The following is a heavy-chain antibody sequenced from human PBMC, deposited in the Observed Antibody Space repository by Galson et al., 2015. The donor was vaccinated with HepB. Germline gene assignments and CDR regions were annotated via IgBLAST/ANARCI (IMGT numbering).Heavy chain of an antibody. D-gene: IGHD3-10*01. CDR1: GFTVRSNY. CDR2: IYSDGRT. CDR3: AWFGEFPLGY. Sequence: SLRLSCAGSGFTVRSNYMTWVRQAPGKGLEWVSVIYSDGRTYYADSVKGRFAISRDNSKNTLHLQMNSLRAEDTAVYYCAWFGEFPLGYWGQGTLVTVSS. J-gene: IGHJ4*02. V-gene: IGHV3-53*01.